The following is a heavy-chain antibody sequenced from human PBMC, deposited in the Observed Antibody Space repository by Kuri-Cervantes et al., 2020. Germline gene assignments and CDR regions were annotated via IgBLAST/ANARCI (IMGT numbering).Heavy chain of an antibody. V-gene: IGHV4-59*12. CDR3: ARGYWAAAGYNWFDP. CDR1: GGSISSYY. J-gene: IGHJ5*02. Sequence: SETLSLTCTVSGGSISSYYWSWIRQPPGKGLEWIGYIYYSGSTNYNPSLKSRVTISVDTSKNQFSLKLSSVTAADTAVYYCARGYWAAAGYNWFDPWGQGTLVTVSS. D-gene: IGHD6-13*01. CDR2: IYYSGST.